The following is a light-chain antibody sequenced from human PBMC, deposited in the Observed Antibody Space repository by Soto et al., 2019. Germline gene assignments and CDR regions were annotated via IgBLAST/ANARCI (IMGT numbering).Light chain of an antibody. CDR3: QQYNNWPPIT. CDR1: QTISSW. J-gene: IGKJ5*01. V-gene: IGKV3-15*01. Sequence: MTQSPSTLSGSVGDRVTITCRASQTISSWLAWYQQKPGQAPRLLISDASTRATGIPARFSGSGSGTEFTLTISSLQSEDFAVYYCQQYNNWPPITFGQGTRLEIK. CDR2: DAS.